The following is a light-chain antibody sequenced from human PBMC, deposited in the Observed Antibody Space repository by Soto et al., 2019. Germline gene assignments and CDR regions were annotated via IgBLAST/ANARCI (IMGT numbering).Light chain of an antibody. CDR2: ATS. CDR3: QQLNSYPMYT. Sequence: DIQLTQCPSFLSASVGDRVTITCRASQGISGYLAWYQQTPGKAPNLLIYATSTLQSGVPSRFSGSGSGTEFTLTISSLQPEDFATYYCQQLNSYPMYTFGQGTKVDIK. J-gene: IGKJ2*01. CDR1: QGISGY. V-gene: IGKV1-9*01.